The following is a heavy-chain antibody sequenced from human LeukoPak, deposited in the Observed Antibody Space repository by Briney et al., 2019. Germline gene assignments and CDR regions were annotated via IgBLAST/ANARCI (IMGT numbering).Heavy chain of an antibody. CDR2: ISGKGDQT. Sequence: GGSLRLSCAASGFTFSTYAMSWVRQAPGKGLDWVSGISGKGDQTYYGDSVEGRFTISRDNSKNTLYLQMNSLRAEDTAVYYCAKETGVVGAPVLDRWGQGTLVTVSS. CDR3: AKETGVVGAPVLDR. V-gene: IGHV3-23*01. CDR1: GFTFSTYA. J-gene: IGHJ5*02. D-gene: IGHD1-26*01.